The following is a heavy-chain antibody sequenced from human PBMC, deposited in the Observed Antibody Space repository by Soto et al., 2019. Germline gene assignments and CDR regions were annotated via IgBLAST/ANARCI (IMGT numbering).Heavy chain of an antibody. Sequence: GASVEVSCKASGYTFTSYGISWVRQAPGQGLEWMGWISAYNGNTNYAQKLQGRVTMTTDTSTSTAYMELRSLRSDDTAVYYCARGDIVVVPAATDYYYGMDVWGQGTTVTVSS. CDR2: ISAYNGNT. J-gene: IGHJ6*02. CDR1: GYTFTSYG. V-gene: IGHV1-18*01. CDR3: ARGDIVVVPAATDYYYGMDV. D-gene: IGHD2-15*01.